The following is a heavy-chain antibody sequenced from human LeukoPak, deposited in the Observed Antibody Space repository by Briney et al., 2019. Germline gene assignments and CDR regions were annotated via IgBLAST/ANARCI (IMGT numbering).Heavy chain of an antibody. CDR1: GYTFTVYY. Sequence: ASVKVSCTASGYTFTVYYVHWVRQAPGQGLEWMGWINPNSGGTNYAQKFQGWVTMTRDTSVSTAFMEVNRLRSDDTAVYYCARALSITTTRGVIKGPDYWGQGTLVTVSS. D-gene: IGHD3-10*01. CDR3: ARALSITTTRGVIKGPDY. CDR2: INPNSGGT. J-gene: IGHJ4*02. V-gene: IGHV1-2*04.